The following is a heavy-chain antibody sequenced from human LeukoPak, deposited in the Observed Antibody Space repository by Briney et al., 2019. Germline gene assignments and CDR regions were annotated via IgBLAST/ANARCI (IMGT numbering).Heavy chain of an antibody. D-gene: IGHD6-19*01. CDR2: INHSGST. CDR1: GGSFSGYY. Sequence: SETLSLTCAVYGGSFSGYYWSWIRQPPGKGLEWIGEINHSGSTNYNPSLKSQITISVDTSKNQFSLKLSSVTAADTAVYYCARGGRAVPGFDYWGQGTLVTVSS. V-gene: IGHV4-34*01. CDR3: ARGGRAVPGFDY. J-gene: IGHJ4*02.